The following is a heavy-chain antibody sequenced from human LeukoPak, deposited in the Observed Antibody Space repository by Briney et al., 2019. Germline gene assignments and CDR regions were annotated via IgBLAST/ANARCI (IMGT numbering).Heavy chain of an antibody. CDR3: ARPAYYDILTDEPSNNWFDP. Sequence: ASVKVSCKTSGYTFNGYYMHWVRQAHGQGLEWMGWINPNSGDTNYAQKFQGRVTMTSDTSISTAYMELRRLRSDDTAVYYCARPAYYDILTDEPSNNWFDPWGQGTLVNVSS. V-gene: IGHV1-2*02. CDR2: INPNSGDT. D-gene: IGHD3-9*01. J-gene: IGHJ5*02. CDR1: GYTFNGYY.